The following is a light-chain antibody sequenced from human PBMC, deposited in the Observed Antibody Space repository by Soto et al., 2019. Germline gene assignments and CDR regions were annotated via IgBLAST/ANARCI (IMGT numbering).Light chain of an antibody. CDR2: WSS. Sequence: DIVMTQSPDSLAVSLGERATINCKSSQSVLYSTLSKNYLSWYQQKPGQPPKLLIYWSSTGESGLPDRFSGSGSGTHLTITMSSVQAEDVAVYNCHRQGTTPHTCGQGTKREIK. CDR3: HRQGTTPHT. J-gene: IGKJ2*01. CDR1: QSVLYSTLSKNY. V-gene: IGKV4-1*01.